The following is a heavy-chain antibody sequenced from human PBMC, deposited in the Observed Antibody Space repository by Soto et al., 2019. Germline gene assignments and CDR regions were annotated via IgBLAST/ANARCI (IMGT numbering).Heavy chain of an antibody. CDR3: ARGYCGGDCYRAEDYYYYYYMDV. D-gene: IGHD2-21*01. J-gene: IGHJ6*03. CDR1: GGSISSGGYY. V-gene: IGHV4-31*03. Sequence: SETLSLTCTVSGGSISSGGYYWSWIRQHPGKGLEWIGYIYYSGSTYYNPSLKSRVTISVDTSKNQFSLKLSSVTAADTAVYYCARGYCGGDCYRAEDYYYYYYMDVWGKGTTVTVSS. CDR2: IYYSGST.